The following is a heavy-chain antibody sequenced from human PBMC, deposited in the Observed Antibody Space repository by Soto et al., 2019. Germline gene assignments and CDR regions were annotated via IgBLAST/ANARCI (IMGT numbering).Heavy chain of an antibody. D-gene: IGHD2-2*01. CDR1: GFTFSNAW. CDR3: TTGGSYCSSTSCYYGTDY. J-gene: IGHJ4*02. V-gene: IGHV3-15*01. CDR2: MKSKTDGGTT. Sequence: EVQLVESGGGLVKPGWSLRLSCAASGFTFSNAWMSWVRQAPGKGLEWVGRMKSKTDGGTTDYAAPVKGRFTISREDSKNTRYLQMNSLKTEDTAVYYCTTGGSYCSSTSCYYGTDYWGQGTLVTVSS.